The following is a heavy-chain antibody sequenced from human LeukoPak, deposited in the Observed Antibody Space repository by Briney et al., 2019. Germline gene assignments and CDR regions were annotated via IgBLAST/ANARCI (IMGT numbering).Heavy chain of an antibody. Sequence: GGSLRLSCAASGFTFSSYAMNWVRQAPGKGLEWVADISSGDRTFHAESVKGRFTISRDKSKDTLYLQMNSLRAEDTAVYYCAKEYSSWDYYYGMDVWGQGTTVTVSS. CDR2: ISSGDRT. J-gene: IGHJ6*02. V-gene: IGHV3-23*01. D-gene: IGHD6-13*01. CDR3: AKEYSSWDYYYGMDV. CDR1: GFTFSSYA.